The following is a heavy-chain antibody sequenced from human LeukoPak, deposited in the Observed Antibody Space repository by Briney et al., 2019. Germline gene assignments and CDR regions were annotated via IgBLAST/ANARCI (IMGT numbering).Heavy chain of an antibody. CDR1: GFTFSSYS. J-gene: IGHJ6*02. V-gene: IGHV3-48*01. Sequence: PGGSLRLSCAASGFTFSSYSMNGVRQAPGRGLEWVSYISSSGSTIYYADSVKGRFTISRDNAKNSLYLQMNSLRAEHTAVYYCARDDLGTSYFYYGMDVWGQGTTVTVSS. CDR3: ARDDLGTSYFYYGMDV. CDR2: ISSSGSTI. D-gene: IGHD3/OR15-3a*01.